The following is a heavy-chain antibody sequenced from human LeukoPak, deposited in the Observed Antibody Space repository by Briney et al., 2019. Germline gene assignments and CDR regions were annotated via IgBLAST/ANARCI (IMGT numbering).Heavy chain of an antibody. CDR2: ISSSSSFI. V-gene: IGHV3-11*06. CDR3: AREDASSMDV. J-gene: IGHJ6*03. CDR1: GFTFSDYY. Sequence: GGSLRLSCVASGFTFSDYYMSWIRQAPGKGLEWVSSISSSSSFIYYADSVRGRFSISRDNAKNSLYLQMNSLRAEDTAVYYCAREDASSMDVWGKGTTVTVSS.